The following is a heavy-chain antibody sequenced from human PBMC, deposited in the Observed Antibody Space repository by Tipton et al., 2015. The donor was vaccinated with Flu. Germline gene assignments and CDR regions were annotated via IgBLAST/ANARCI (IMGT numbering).Heavy chain of an antibody. D-gene: IGHD4-17*01. CDR1: GGSISSYY. CDR3: ARAFSVTTTPRHYYYMDV. V-gene: IGHV4-59*01. Sequence: TLSLTCTVSGGSISSYYWSWIRQPPGKGLEWIGYIYYSGSTNYNPSLKSRVTISVDTSKNQFSLKLSSVTAADTAVYYCARAFSVTTTPRHYYYMDVWGKGTTVTVSS. CDR2: IYYSGST. J-gene: IGHJ6*03.